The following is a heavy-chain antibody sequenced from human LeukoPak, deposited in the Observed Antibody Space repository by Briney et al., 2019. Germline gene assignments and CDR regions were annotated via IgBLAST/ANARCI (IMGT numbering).Heavy chain of an antibody. Sequence: PGGSLRLSCAASGFTSSSYSMNWVRQAPGKGLEWVSSISSSSSYIYYADSVKGRFTISRDNAKNSLYLQMNSLRAEDTAVYYCARSSSSGYQNYFDYWGQGTLVTVSS. J-gene: IGHJ4*02. CDR2: ISSSSSYI. CDR1: GFTSSSYS. CDR3: ARSSSSGYQNYFDY. D-gene: IGHD3-22*01. V-gene: IGHV3-21*01.